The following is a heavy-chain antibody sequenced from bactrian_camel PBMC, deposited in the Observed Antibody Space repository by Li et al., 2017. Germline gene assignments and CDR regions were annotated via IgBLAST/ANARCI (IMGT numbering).Heavy chain of an antibody. D-gene: IGHD2*01. CDR1: GYIFGSCG. V-gene: IGHV3S53*01. J-gene: IGHJ4*01. CDR2: ISSSATP. Sequence: VQLVESGGGSVQAGGSLKLSCAASGYIFGSCGMGWYRQAPGKERELVSSISSSATPTLTDSVKGRFDIHRIYAKNTVYLEMNSLKTEDTAVYYCTACGTYVGQGTQVTVS.